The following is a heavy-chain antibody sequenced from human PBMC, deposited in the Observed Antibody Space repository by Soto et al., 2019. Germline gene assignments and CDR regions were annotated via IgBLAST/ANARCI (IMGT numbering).Heavy chain of an antibody. D-gene: IGHD1-26*01. V-gene: IGHV1-69*13. CDR3: ARDIGSYYGAGAFDI. CDR2: IIPIFGTA. J-gene: IGHJ3*02. CDR1: GGTFSSYA. Sequence: SVKVSCKASGGTFSSYAISWVRQAPGQGLEWMGGIIPIFGTANYAQKFQGRVTITADESTSTAYMELSSLRSEDTAVYYCARDIGSYYGAGAFDIWGQGTMATVSS.